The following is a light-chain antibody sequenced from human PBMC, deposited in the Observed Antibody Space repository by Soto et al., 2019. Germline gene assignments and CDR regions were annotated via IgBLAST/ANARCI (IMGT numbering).Light chain of an antibody. CDR3: QKLNSYPRT. CDR2: AAS. CDR1: QGISSD. V-gene: IGKV1-9*01. J-gene: IGKJ1*01. Sequence: DIQLTQSPSFLSASVGDRVTITCRASQGISSDLAWYQQKPGKAPKLLIYAASTLQSGVPSRLSGSGSGTQFTLTISSLQPEDFATSYCQKLNSYPRTFGQGTKVEIK.